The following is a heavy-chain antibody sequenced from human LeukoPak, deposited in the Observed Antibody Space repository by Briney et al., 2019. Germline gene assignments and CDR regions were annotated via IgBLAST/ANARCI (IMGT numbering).Heavy chain of an antibody. CDR3: ARSRPKDVTGGNFDY. Sequence: SETLSLTCTVSGGSISSYYWSWIRQPPGKGLEWIGSIYYSGSTYYNPSLKSRVTISVDTSKNQFSLKLSSVTAADTAVYYCARSRPKDVTGGNFDYWGQGTLVTVSS. V-gene: IGHV4-39*01. J-gene: IGHJ4*02. D-gene: IGHD7-27*01. CDR2: IYYSGST. CDR1: GGSISSYY.